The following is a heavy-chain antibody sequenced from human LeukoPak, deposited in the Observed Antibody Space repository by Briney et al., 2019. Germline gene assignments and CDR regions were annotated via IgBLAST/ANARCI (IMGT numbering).Heavy chain of an antibody. CDR1: GFTFSSYG. CDR2: IWYDGSNK. D-gene: IGHD6-19*01. CDR3: AKDHSSGWYVDDY. V-gene: IGHV3-33*06. J-gene: IGHJ4*02. Sequence: SGRSLRLSYAASGFTFSSYGMHWVRQAPGKGLEWVAVIWYDGSNKYYADSVKGRFTISRDNSKNTLYLQMNSLRAEDTAVYYCAKDHSSGWYVDDYWGQGTLVTVSS.